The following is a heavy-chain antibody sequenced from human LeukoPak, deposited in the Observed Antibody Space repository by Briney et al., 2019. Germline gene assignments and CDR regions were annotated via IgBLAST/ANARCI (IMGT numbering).Heavy chain of an antibody. J-gene: IGHJ4*02. CDR2: INESGVDT. CDR1: GFALSSYA. Sequence: GGSLGLSCAASGFALSSYAMSWVRQAPGKGLEWVSGINESGVDTNYADSLKGRFTISRDMSKNTVYLQMNSLRVEDTAVYYCARAGYSSPHLDYWGQGTLVTVSS. V-gene: IGHV3-23*01. CDR3: ARAGYSSPHLDY. D-gene: IGHD6-13*01.